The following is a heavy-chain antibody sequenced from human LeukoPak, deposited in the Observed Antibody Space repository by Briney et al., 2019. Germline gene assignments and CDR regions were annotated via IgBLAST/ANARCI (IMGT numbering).Heavy chain of an antibody. CDR1: GLTVRKDY. V-gene: IGHV3-53*01. CDR3: AGLPVVTAVTGAFHI. Sequence: PAGSLRLSCGATGLTVRKDYMTWVGQAPGKGLERVSVIYGGGSTYYADSVKGRFTISRDNSKNTLFLQMNSLRAEDTAIYYCAGLPVVTAVTGAFHIWGQGTMVTVSS. J-gene: IGHJ3*02. CDR2: IYGGGST. D-gene: IGHD2-21*02.